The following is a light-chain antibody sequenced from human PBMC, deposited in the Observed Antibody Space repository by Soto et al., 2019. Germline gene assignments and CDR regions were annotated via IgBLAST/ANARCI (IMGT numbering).Light chain of an antibody. J-gene: IGLJ2*01. CDR3: QTWGTGIRV. CDR1: SGHSSYA. V-gene: IGLV4-69*01. CDR2: LNSDGSH. Sequence: QSVLTQSPSASASLGASVKLTCTLSSGHSSYAIAWHQQQPEKGPRYLMKLNSDGSHSKGDGIPDRFSGSSSGAERYLIISGLQSEDEADYYCQTWGTGIRVFGGGTKLTV.